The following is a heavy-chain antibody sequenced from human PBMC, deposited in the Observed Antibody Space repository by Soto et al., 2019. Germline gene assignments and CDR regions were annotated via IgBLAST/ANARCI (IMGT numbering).Heavy chain of an antibody. CDR1: GYSFTSYW. V-gene: IGHV5-10-1*01. D-gene: IGHD3-16*01. CDR3: ARHVLPCSASTCYGIDV. CDR2: IDPSDSYT. Sequence: LGESLKISCKGSGYSFTSYWISWVRQMPGKGLEWMGRIDPSDSYTNYSPSFQGHVTISADKSISTAYLQWSSLKASDTAMYYCARHVLPCSASTCYGIDVWGQGTAVTVSS. J-gene: IGHJ6*02.